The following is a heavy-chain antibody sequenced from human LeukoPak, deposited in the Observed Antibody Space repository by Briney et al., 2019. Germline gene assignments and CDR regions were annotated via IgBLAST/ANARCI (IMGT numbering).Heavy chain of an antibody. V-gene: IGHV3-30*03. CDR2: ISHDGSTK. J-gene: IGHJ4*02. CDR3: ASDYEVLTDY. CDR1: GFTFSSYS. D-gene: IGHD5-12*01. Sequence: GGSLRLSCAASGFTFSSYSMNWVRQAPGKGLEWVALISHDGSTKLYADSVKGRFTISRDNSKNTLYLQMNSLRAEDTAVYYCASDYEVLTDYWGQGTLVTVSS.